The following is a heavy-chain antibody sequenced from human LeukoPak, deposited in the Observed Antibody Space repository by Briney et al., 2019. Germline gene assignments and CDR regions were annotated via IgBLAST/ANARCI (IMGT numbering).Heavy chain of an antibody. CDR1: GGSISSSGKY. V-gene: IGHV4-39*07. J-gene: IGHJ4*02. D-gene: IGHD3-22*01. CDR2: MFYSGTT. CDR3: ARRVNYYDSSGYYHYQRTQNFDY. Sequence: SETLSLTCTVSGGSISSSGKYGAWIRQPPGKGLEWMGSMFYSGTTYYNPSLKSRVTISVDTSKNQFSLKLSSVTAADTAVYYCARRVNYYDSSGYYHYQRTQNFDYWGQGTLVTVSS.